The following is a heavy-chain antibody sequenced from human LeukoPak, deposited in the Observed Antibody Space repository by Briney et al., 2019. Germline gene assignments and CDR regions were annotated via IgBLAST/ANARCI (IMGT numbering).Heavy chain of an antibody. D-gene: IGHD6-19*01. Sequence: GASVKVSCKVSGYTLTELSMHWVRQAPGKGLEWMGGFDPEDGETIYAQKSQGRVTMTEDTSTDTAYMELSSLRSEDTAVYYCATGWAVAGVFDYWGQGTLVIVSS. CDR1: GYTLTELS. J-gene: IGHJ4*02. V-gene: IGHV1-24*01. CDR2: FDPEDGET. CDR3: ATGWAVAGVFDY.